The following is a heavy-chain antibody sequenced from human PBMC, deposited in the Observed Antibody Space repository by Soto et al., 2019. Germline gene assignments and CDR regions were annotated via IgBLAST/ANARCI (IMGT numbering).Heavy chain of an antibody. CDR1: GYTFTGYY. CDR2: INPNSGGT. V-gene: IGHV1-2*04. CDR3: ARSAVWETGDPYNWFDP. J-gene: IGHJ5*02. D-gene: IGHD7-27*01. Sequence: ASVKVSCKASGYTFTGYYMHWVRQAPGQGLEWMGWINPNSGGTNYAQKFQGWVTMTRDTSISTAYMELSRLRSDDTAVYYCARSAVWETGDPYNWFDPWGQGTLVTVSS.